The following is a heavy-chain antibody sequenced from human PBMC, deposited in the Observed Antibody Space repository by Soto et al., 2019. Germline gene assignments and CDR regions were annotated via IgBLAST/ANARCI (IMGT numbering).Heavy chain of an antibody. Sequence: GASVKVSCKASGYTFTGYYMHWVRQAPGQGLEWMGWINPNSGGTNYAQKFQGWVTMTRDTSISTAYMELSRLRSDDTAVYYCARDRSEQQLVLGTPTFQHWGQGTLVTVS. CDR3: ARDRSEQQLVLGTPTFQH. CDR2: INPNSGGT. J-gene: IGHJ1*01. CDR1: GYTFTGYY. V-gene: IGHV1-2*04. D-gene: IGHD6-13*01.